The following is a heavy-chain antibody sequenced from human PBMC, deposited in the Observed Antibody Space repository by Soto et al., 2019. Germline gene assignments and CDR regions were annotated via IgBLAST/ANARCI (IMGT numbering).Heavy chain of an antibody. CDR2: LVVGTGNT. CDR3: ATGAYCSGGSCSDYYYYYCGMDL. D-gene: IGHD2-15*01. CDR1: GFTFRSSA. Sequence: SVKVSCKTSGFTFRSSAVQWVRQARGQRLEWIGWLVVGTGNTNYAQKFQQRVTISSDRSTNTVSMELSSLTSEDTAVYYCATGAYCSGGSCSDYYYYYCGMDLWGQGTTVTVSS. V-gene: IGHV1-58*01. J-gene: IGHJ6*02.